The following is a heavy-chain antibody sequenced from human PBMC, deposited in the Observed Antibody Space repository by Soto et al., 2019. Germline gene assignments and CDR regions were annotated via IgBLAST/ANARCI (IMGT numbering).Heavy chain of an antibody. CDR2: INAGNGNT. Sequence: ASVKVSCKASGYTFTSYAMHWVRQAPGQRLEWMGWINAGNGNTKYSQKFQGRVTITRDTSASTAYMELSSLRSEDTAVYYCAREANTDCSSTSCYWGVNYFDYWGQGTLVTVSS. CDR1: GYTFTSYA. V-gene: IGHV1-3*01. J-gene: IGHJ4*02. CDR3: AREANTDCSSTSCYWGVNYFDY. D-gene: IGHD2-2*01.